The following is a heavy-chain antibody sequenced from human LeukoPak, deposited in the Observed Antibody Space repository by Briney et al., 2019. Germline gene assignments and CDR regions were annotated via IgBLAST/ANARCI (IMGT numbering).Heavy chain of an antibody. Sequence: GASVKVSCKXSGYTFTSYDINWVRQATGQGLEWMGWMNPNSGNTGYAQKFQGRVTITRNTSISTAYMELSSLRSEDAAVYYCARSPAITMVRGPTYYFDYWGQGTLVTVSS. J-gene: IGHJ4*02. CDR3: ARSPAITMVRGPTYYFDY. D-gene: IGHD3-10*01. CDR2: MNPNSGNT. CDR1: GYTFTSYD. V-gene: IGHV1-8*03.